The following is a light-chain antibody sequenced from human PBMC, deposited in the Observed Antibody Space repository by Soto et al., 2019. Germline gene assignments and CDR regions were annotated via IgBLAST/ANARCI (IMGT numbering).Light chain of an antibody. CDR1: SSDVGGYNY. CDR2: DVS. Sequence: QSALTQPASVSGSPGQSITISCTGTSSDVGGYNYVSWYQHYPGKAPKLMIYDVSNRPLGVSNRFSGSKSGNTASLTISGLQAEDEADYYCSSYTSRSTLVFGGGTKLTVL. V-gene: IGLV2-14*03. CDR3: SSYTSRSTLV. J-gene: IGLJ2*01.